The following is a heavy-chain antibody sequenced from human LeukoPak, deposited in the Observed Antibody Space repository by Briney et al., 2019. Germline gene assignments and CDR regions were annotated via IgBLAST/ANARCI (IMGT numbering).Heavy chain of an antibody. CDR2: IIPILGIA. Sequence: SVKVSCKASGGTFSSYAISWVRQAPGQGLEWMGRIIPILGIANYAQKFQGRVTITADKFTSTAYMELSSLRSEDTAVYYCARDGAITMVRGFDPRGQGTLVTVSS. D-gene: IGHD3-10*01. CDR3: ARDGAITMVRGFDP. J-gene: IGHJ5*02. V-gene: IGHV1-69*04. CDR1: GGTFSSYA.